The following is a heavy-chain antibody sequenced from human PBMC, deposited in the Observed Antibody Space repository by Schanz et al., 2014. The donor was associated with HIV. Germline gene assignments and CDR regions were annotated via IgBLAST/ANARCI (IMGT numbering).Heavy chain of an antibody. V-gene: IGHV3-30-3*02. CDR3: AKTVVVVVAATHEMDV. Sequence: VQVVESGGGLVQPGGSLRLSCAASGFTFSTYAMSWVRQAPGKGLEWVAVMSYVGSNKYYADSVKGRFTISRDNSKNTLYLQMNSLRAEDTAVYYCAKTVVVVVAATHEMDVWGQGTTVTVSS. CDR1: GFTFSTYA. CDR2: MSYVGSNK. D-gene: IGHD2-15*01. J-gene: IGHJ6*02.